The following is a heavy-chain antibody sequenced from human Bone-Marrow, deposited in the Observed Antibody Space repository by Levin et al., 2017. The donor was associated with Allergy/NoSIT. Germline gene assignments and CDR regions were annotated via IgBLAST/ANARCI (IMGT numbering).Heavy chain of an antibody. CDR3: ASTMVRGVPLGGWFDP. V-gene: IGHV3-30*04. Sequence: GGSLRLSCAASGFTFSSYAMHWVRQAPGKGLEWVAVISYDGSNKYYADSVKGRFTISRDNSKNTLYLQMNSLRAEDTAVYYCASTMVRGVPLGGWFDPWGQGTLVTVSS. J-gene: IGHJ5*02. CDR2: ISYDGSNK. D-gene: IGHD3-10*01. CDR1: GFTFSSYA.